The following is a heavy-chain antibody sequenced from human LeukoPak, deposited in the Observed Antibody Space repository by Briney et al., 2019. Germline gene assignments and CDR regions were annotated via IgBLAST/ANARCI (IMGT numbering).Heavy chain of an antibody. D-gene: IGHD6-6*01. J-gene: IGHJ4*02. CDR2: IWYDGSNE. Sequence: GGPLRFSCAASGFTFSSYDLHWVRQAPGKGLEWVAVIWYDGSNEYYADSVKGRFTISRDNSKNTLYLQMNSLRVDDTAVYYCARGRYTSSPYFDYWGQGALVTVSS. CDR3: ARGRYTSSPYFDY. CDR1: GFTFSSYD. V-gene: IGHV3-33*01.